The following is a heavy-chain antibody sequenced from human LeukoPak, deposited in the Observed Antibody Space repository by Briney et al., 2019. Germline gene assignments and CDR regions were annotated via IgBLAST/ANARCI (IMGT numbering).Heavy chain of an antibody. D-gene: IGHD6-19*01. Sequence: GGSLRLSCAASGFAFSSFAMGWVRQSPGKGLQWLSTINGGGNTTFYADSVKGRFTISRDNSKNTLYLHMDSLRPDDTAIYYCTKELHVAVAVADYYYSYMDVWGRGTAVTVSS. CDR1: GFAFSSFA. V-gene: IGHV3-23*01. J-gene: IGHJ6*03. CDR3: TKELHVAVAVADYYYSYMDV. CDR2: INGGGNTT.